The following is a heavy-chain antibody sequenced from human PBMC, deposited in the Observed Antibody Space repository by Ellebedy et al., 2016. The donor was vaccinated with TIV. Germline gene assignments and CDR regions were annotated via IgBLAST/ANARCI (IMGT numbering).Heavy chain of an antibody. J-gene: IGHJ5*02. Sequence: SKTLSLTCTVSGGSISSSSNYWGWIRQPPGQGLEWIGSIYYSRPTDYTPSLKSRVTISVDSSNSQFSMKLSSVTAADTAVYYCARWFGELLYVRWFDPWGQGTLVTVSS. V-gene: IGHV4-39*01. CDR1: GGSISSSSNY. D-gene: IGHD3-10*01. CDR3: ARWFGELLYVRWFDP. CDR2: IYYSRPT.